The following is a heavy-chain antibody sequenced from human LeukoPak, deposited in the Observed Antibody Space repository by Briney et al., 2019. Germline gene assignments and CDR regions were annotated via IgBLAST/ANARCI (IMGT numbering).Heavy chain of an antibody. D-gene: IGHD3-10*01. CDR1: GGSISSGGYY. CDR2: IYYSGST. Sequence: SETLSLTCTVSGGSISSGGYYWGWIRQPPGKGLEWVGSIYYSGSTYYNPSLKSRVTISVDTSKNQFSLKLSSVTAADTAVYYCARGGAQLLWFGELLSPFDDYWGQGTLVTVSS. V-gene: IGHV4-39*07. J-gene: IGHJ4*02. CDR3: ARGGAQLLWFGELLSPFDDY.